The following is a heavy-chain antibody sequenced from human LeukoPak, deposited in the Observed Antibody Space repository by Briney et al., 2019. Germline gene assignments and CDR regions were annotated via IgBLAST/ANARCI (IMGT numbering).Heavy chain of an antibody. J-gene: IGHJ4*02. V-gene: IGHV3-74*01. CDR2: INSDGSST. Sequence: GGSLRLSCAASGFTFSSYWMHWVRQAPGKGLVWVSRINSDGSSTSYADSVKGRFTISRDNAKNTLYLQMNSLRADDTAVYYCAKTIVRGVTKYYFDYWGQGTLVTVSS. CDR3: AKTIVRGVTKYYFDY. D-gene: IGHD3-10*01. CDR1: GFTFSSYW.